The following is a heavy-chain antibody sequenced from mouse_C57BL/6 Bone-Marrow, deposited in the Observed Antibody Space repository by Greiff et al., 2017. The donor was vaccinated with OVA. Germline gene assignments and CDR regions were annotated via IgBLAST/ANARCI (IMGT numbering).Heavy chain of an antibody. Sequence: VKLQQPGAELVKPGASVKLSCKASGYTFTSYWMHWVKQRPGQGLEWIGMIHPNSGSTNYNEKFKSKATLTVDKSSSTAYMQLSSLTSEDSAVYYCASGSYDYAWFAYWGLGTLVTVSA. D-gene: IGHD2-4*01. CDR3: ASGSYDYAWFAY. CDR1: GYTFTSYW. V-gene: IGHV1-64*01. CDR2: IHPNSGST. J-gene: IGHJ3*01.